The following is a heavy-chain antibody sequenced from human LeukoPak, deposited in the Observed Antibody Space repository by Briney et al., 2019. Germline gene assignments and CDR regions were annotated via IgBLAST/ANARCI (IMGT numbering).Heavy chain of an antibody. Sequence: GGSLRLSCAASGFTFSSYAMSWVRQAPGKGLEWVSAISGSGSRTYYADSVKGRFTISRDNSKNTLYLQMNSLRAEDTAVFYCAKDPGYSGYGYSDYWGQGTLVTVSS. CDR1: GFTFSSYA. V-gene: IGHV3-23*01. CDR3: AKDPGYSGYGYSDY. J-gene: IGHJ4*02. D-gene: IGHD5-12*01. CDR2: ISGSGSRT.